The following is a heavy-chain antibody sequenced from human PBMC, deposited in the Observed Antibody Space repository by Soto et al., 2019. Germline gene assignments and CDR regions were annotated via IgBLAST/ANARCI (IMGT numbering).Heavy chain of an antibody. CDR2: IYNSGST. V-gene: IGHV4-59*12. CDR1: GDSLRSYY. D-gene: IGHD6-13*01. CDR3: ARRPGHSSSWYPYDYYMDV. J-gene: IGHJ6*03. Sequence: PSETLSLTCSVSGDSLRSYYWSWIRQSPGKGLEWLGYIYNSGSTNYNPSLQSRVTISVDTSKNQFSLKLSSVTAADTAVYYCARRPGHSSSWYPYDYYMDVWGKGTTVTVSS.